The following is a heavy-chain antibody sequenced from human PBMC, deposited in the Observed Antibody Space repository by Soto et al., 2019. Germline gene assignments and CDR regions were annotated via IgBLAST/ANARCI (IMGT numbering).Heavy chain of an antibody. CDR1: GGTFSSYA. V-gene: IGHV1-69*06. CDR3: ERDYQYCSSTGCPFDY. CDR2: IIPIFGTA. Sequence: SVKVSCKASGGTFSSYAISWVRQAPGQGLEWMGGIIPIFGTANYAQKFQGRVTITADKSTSTAYMELSSLRSEDTAVYYCERDYQYCSSTGCPFDYWGQGTLVTVSS. J-gene: IGHJ4*02. D-gene: IGHD2-2*01.